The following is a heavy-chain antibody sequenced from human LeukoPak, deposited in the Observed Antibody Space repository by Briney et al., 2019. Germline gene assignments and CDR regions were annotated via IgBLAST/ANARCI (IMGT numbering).Heavy chain of an antibody. CDR1: GYTFTGYY. CDR3: ARDYTGYSSGWYAGY. V-gene: IGHV1-2*02. J-gene: IGHJ4*02. CDR2: INPNSGGT. D-gene: IGHD6-19*01. Sequence: ASVKVSCKASGYTFTGYYMHWVRQAPGQGLEWMGWINPNSGGTNYAQKFQGRVTMTRDTSISTAYMGLSRLRSDDTAVYYCARDYTGYSSGWYAGYWGQGTLVTVSS.